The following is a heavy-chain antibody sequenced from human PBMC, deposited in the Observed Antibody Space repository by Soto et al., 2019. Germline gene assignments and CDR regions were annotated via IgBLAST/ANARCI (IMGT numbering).Heavy chain of an antibody. V-gene: IGHV1-8*01. CDR1: GYTFTSYD. CDR2: MNPNSGNT. CDR3: ARGYRKWFGELFDSDLFAP. Sequence: ASVKVSCKASGYTFTSYDINWVRQATGQGLEWMGWMNPNSGNTGYAQKFQGRVTMTRNTSISTAYMELSSLRSEDTAVYYCARGYRKWFGELFDSDLFAPWGQGTLVTVSS. D-gene: IGHD3-10*01. J-gene: IGHJ5*02.